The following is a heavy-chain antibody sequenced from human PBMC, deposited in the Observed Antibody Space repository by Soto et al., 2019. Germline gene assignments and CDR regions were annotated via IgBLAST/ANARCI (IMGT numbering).Heavy chain of an antibody. V-gene: IGHV3-64*01. J-gene: IGHJ4*02. CDR2: INSNGGIT. Sequence: EVQLVESGGGLVQPGGSLRLSCAASGFTFSSYDMHWVRQAPGKGQEYISAINSNGGITYYANSVKGRLTISRDNSKNTVYLQMGSLRVEDMGVYYCVRDTSFDCWGQGTLVTVSS. CDR1: GFTFSSYD. CDR3: VRDTSFDC.